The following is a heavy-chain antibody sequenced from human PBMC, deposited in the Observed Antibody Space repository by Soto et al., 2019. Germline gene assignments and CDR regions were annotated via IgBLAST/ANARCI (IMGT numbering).Heavy chain of an antibody. Sequence: PGGSLRLSCSASGFTFSSYTMHWVRQAPGKGLQYVSAXXSXXGXTXXXDXXXGRFTISRNNSKNTLYLQMSSLRAEDSAVYYCVKGPALRDSSSFDYWGQGTQVTASS. CDR1: GFTFSSYT. V-gene: IGHV3-64D*06. D-gene: IGHD3-22*01. CDR3: VKGPALRDSSSFDY. J-gene: IGHJ4*02. CDR2: XXSXXGXT.